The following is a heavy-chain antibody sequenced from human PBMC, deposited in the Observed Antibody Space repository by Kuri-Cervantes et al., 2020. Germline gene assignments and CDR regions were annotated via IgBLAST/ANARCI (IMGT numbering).Heavy chain of an antibody. D-gene: IGHD6-13*01. CDR1: GGTFSSYS. J-gene: IGHJ6*02. V-gene: IGHV1-8*02. CDR2: MNPNSGNT. Sequence: ASVKVSCKASGGTFSSYSISWVRQAPGQGLEWMGWMNPNSGNTGYAQKFQGRVTMTRNTSISTAYMELSSLRSEDTAVYYCARGLRSEKQLTAYGMDVWGQGTTVTVSS. CDR3: ARGLRSEKQLTAYGMDV.